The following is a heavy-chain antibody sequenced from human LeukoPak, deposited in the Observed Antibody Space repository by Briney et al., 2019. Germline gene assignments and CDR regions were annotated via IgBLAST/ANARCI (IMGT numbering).Heavy chain of an antibody. CDR2: INQGGSEK. D-gene: IGHD2-15*01. J-gene: IGHJ4*02. CDR3: ARDGVAAGLYFDS. CDR1: GFRFSDYW. Sequence: GGPLRLSCAASGFRFSDYWMNWVRQAPGKGLEWVASINQGGSEKHYVDSLRGRFTISRDNAKNSLYLQMSSLRVVDTAVYYCARDGVAAGLYFDSWGQGTLVTVSS. V-gene: IGHV3-7*03.